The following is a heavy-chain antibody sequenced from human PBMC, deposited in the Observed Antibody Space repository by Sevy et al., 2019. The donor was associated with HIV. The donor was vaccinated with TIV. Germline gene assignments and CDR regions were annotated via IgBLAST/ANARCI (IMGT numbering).Heavy chain of an antibody. J-gene: IGHJ5*02. CDR2: IYYSGST. V-gene: IGHV4-39*01. CDR3: ARQNIVVVVAATYNWFDP. Sequence: SETLSLTCTVSGGSISSSSYYWGWIRQPPGKGLEWIGSIYYSGSTYYNPSLKSRVTISLDTSKNQFSLKLSSVTAADTAVYYCARQNIVVVVAATYNWFDPWGQGTLVTVSS. D-gene: IGHD2-15*01. CDR1: GGSISSSSYY.